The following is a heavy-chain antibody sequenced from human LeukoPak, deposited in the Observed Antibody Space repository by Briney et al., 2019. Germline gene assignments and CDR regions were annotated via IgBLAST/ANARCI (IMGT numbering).Heavy chain of an antibody. CDR3: ARDTHYYGSGSPAFDI. V-gene: IGHV3-74*01. CDR2: VNSDGGST. J-gene: IGHJ3*02. Sequence: GGSLRLSCAASGFTFSSYWMHWVRQAPGKGLVWVSRVNSDGGSTTYGDSVKGRFTISRDNAKNTLYLQMNSLRAEDTAVYYCARDTHYYGSGSPAFDIWGQGTMVTVSS. D-gene: IGHD3-10*01. CDR1: GFTFSSYW.